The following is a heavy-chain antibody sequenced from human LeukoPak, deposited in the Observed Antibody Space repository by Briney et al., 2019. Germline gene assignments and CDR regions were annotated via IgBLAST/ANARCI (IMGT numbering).Heavy chain of an antibody. CDR1: GDSISSGDYY. Sequence: SETLSLTCTVSGDSISSGDYYWSWIRQPAGKGLEWIGRISSSGSTNYNPSLKSRVTISVDTSKNQFSLKLSSVTDADTAVYYCARTTEGGYTYGYFYYYYMDVWGKGTTVTISS. CDR2: ISSSGST. V-gene: IGHV4-61*02. J-gene: IGHJ6*03. CDR3: ARTTEGGYTYGYFYYYYMDV. D-gene: IGHD5-18*01.